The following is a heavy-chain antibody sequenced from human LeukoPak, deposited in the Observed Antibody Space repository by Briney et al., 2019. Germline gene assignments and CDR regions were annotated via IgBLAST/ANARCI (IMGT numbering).Heavy chain of an antibody. Sequence: GESMKISCKGSGYSFTSYWIGGVRQMPGKGQERMGIIYPGGSDNRYSPSCQGQVTLSADKSISTAYLKWSSLKASDTGMDYCARASGDSSGYYYVGAYFDYWGQGTLVTVSS. V-gene: IGHV5-51*01. J-gene: IGHJ4*02. CDR1: GYSFTSYW. CDR3: ARASGDSSGYYYVGAYFDY. D-gene: IGHD3-22*01. CDR2: IYPGGSDN.